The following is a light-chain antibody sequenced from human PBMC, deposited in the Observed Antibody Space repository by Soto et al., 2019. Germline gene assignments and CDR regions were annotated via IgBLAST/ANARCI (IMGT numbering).Light chain of an antibody. CDR3: LQHITYPFP. CDR2: AAS. Sequence: DIPMTQSPSAMSAYVGDRVTITCRASQDISNYLVWFQQKPGKVPKRLIYAASSFQSGVPSRFIGSGSGTEFTLTISSLQPEDFATYYCLQHITYPFPFGPGTKVDFK. CDR1: QDISNY. V-gene: IGKV1-17*03. J-gene: IGKJ3*01.